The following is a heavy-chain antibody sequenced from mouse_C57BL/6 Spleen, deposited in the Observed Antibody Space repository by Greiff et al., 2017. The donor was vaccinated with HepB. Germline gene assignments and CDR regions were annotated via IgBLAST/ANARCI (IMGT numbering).Heavy chain of an antibody. Sequence: QVQLQQPGAELVRPGSSVKLSCKASGYTFTSYWMHWVKQRPIQGLEWIGNIDPSDSETNYNQKFKDKATLTVDKSSSTAYMQLSSLTSEDSAVYYCAREGTTVVADYWGQGTTLTVSS. CDR3: AREGTTVVADY. V-gene: IGHV1-52*01. J-gene: IGHJ2*01. D-gene: IGHD1-1*01. CDR2: IDPSDSET. CDR1: GYTFTSYW.